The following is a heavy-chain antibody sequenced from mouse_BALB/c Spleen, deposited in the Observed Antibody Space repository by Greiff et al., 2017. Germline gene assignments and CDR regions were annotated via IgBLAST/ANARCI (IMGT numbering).Heavy chain of an antibody. J-gene: IGHJ2*01. CDR1: GFNIKDYY. Sequence: VQLKESGAELVRSGASVKLSCTASGFNIKDYYMHWVKQRPEQGLEWIGRIDPANGNTKYDPKFQGKATITADTSSNTAYLQLSSLTSEDTAVYYCARGYGNYVGYWGQGTTLTVSS. CDR2: IDPANGNT. V-gene: IGHV14-3*02. CDR3: ARGYGNYVGY. D-gene: IGHD2-10*02.